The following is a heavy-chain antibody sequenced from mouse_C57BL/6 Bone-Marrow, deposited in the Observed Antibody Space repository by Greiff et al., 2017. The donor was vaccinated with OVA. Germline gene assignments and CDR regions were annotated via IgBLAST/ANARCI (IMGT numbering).Heavy chain of an antibody. D-gene: IGHD1-1*01. J-gene: IGHJ1*03. V-gene: IGHV14-4*01. CDR2: IDPENGDT. CDR1: GFNIKDDY. Sequence: LVESGAELVRPGASVKLSCTASGFNIKDDYMHWVKQRPEQGLEWIGWIDPENGDTEYASKFQGKATITADTSSNTAYLQLSSLTSEDTAVYYCTTNIYYGSSPYWYFDVWGTGTTVTVSS. CDR3: TTNIYYGSSPYWYFDV.